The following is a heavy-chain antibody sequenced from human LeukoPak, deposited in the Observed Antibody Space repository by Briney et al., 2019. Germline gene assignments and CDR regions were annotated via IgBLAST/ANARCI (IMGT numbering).Heavy chain of an antibody. D-gene: IGHD2-21*02. CDR2: IIPIFGTA. Sequence: SVKVSCKASGGTFSSYAISWVRQAPGQGLEWMGGIIPIFGTANYAQKFQGRVTITADESTSTAYMELSSLRSEDTAVYYCARTYCAEDCSIRYFDYWGQGTLVTVSS. CDR1: GGTFSSYA. J-gene: IGHJ4*02. CDR3: ARTYCAEDCSIRYFDY. V-gene: IGHV1-69*13.